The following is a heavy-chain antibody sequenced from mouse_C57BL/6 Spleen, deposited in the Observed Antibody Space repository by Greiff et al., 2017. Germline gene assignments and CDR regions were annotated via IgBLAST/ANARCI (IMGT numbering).Heavy chain of an antibody. J-gene: IGHJ4*01. CDR1: GFSLTSYG. D-gene: IGHD2-4*01. CDR2: IWSDGST. CDR3: ARHGMITGAMDY. Sequence: VKVVESGPGLVAPSQSLSITCTVSGFSLTSYGVHWVRQPPGKGLEWLVVIWSDGSTTYNSALKSRLSISKDNSKSQVFLKMNSLQTDDTAMYYCARHGMITGAMDYWGQGTSVTVSS. V-gene: IGHV2-6-1*01.